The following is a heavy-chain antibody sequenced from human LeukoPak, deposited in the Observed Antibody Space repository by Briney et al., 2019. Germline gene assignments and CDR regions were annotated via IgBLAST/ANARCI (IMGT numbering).Heavy chain of an antibody. CDR1: WDSVSSNSST. CDR3: IREAPAGRSFDY. J-gene: IGHJ4*02. V-gene: IGHV6-1*01. CDR2: TYYRSKWYN. D-gene: IGHD6-13*01. Sequence: SQTLSLTCAISWDSVSSNSSTWNWIRQSPSRCLEWLGRTYYRSKWYNDYAVSVKSRIAINPDTSKNQFSLQLNSVTPEDTAVYYCIREAPAGRSFDYWGQGTQVTVSS.